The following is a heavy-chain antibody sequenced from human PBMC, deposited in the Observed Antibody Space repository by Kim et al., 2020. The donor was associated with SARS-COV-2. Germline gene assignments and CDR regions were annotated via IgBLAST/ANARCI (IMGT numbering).Heavy chain of an antibody. V-gene: IGHV3-33*01. CDR3: ARSVVGGYSYGFFDY. CDR2: IWYDGSNK. J-gene: IGHJ4*02. CDR1: GFTFSSYG. Sequence: GGSLRLSCAASGFTFSSYGMHWVRQAPGKGLEWVAVIWYDGSNKYYADSVKGRFTISRDNSKNTLYLQMNSLRAEDTAVYYCARSVVGGYSYGFFDYWGQGTLVTVSS. D-gene: IGHD5-18*01.